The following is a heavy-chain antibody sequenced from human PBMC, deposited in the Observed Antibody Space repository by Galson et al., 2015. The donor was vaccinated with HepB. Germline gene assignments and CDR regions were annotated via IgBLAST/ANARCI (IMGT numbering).Heavy chain of an antibody. D-gene: IGHD3-22*01. J-gene: IGHJ4*02. V-gene: IGHV2-70*11. CDR3: ARGPDSSGYYRYDY. CDR2: IDWDDDK. CDR1: GFSLSTRGMC. Sequence: PALVKPTQTLTLTCTFSGFSLSTRGMCVSWIRQPPGKALEWLARIDWDDDKYYSTSLKTRLTLSKDTSKNQVVLTMTNMDPVDTATYYCARGPDSSGYYRYDYWGQGTLVTVSS.